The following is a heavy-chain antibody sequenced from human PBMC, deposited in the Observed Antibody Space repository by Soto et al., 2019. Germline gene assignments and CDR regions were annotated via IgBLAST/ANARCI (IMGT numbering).Heavy chain of an antibody. CDR1: GYTFTGYY. D-gene: IGHD6-6*01. V-gene: IGHV1-2*04. J-gene: IGHJ6*02. CDR2: INPNSGGT. Sequence: QVQLVQSGAEVKKPGASVKVSCKASGYTFTGYYMHWVRQAPGQGLEWMGWINPNSGGTNYAQKFLGWVTMTRDTSISTAYMELSRLRSDDTAVYYCARGRIAARPTPYYYYYYGMDVWGQGTTVTVSS. CDR3: ARGRIAARPTPYYYYYYGMDV.